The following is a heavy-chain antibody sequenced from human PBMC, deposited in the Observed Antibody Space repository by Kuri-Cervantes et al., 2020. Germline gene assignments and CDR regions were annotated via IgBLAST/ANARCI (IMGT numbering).Heavy chain of an antibody. J-gene: IGHJ6*02. D-gene: IGHD4-17*01. Sequence: GRSLRLSGAASGFTFMTTGLHWVRQAPGKGLVWVSRINSDGSSTYYADSVKGRFPISRDNSKNTLYLQMNSLRAEDTAVYYCAKERTSTVTPPMGYGMDVWGQGTTVTVSS. CDR2: INSDGSST. V-gene: IGHV3-23*01. CDR3: AKERTSTVTPPMGYGMDV. CDR1: GFTFMTTG.